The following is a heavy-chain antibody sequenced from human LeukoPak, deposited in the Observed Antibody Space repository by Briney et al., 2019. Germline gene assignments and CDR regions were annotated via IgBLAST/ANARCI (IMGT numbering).Heavy chain of an antibody. D-gene: IGHD3-22*01. Sequence: PGGSLRLSCAASGFTFDDYALHWVRQAPGEGLEWVSGISWNSGSIVYADSVNGRFTISRDNAKNSLYLQMNSLRAEDMALYYCAKTKANKYYYDSSGDHYFDYWGQGTLVTVSS. CDR2: ISWNSGSI. J-gene: IGHJ4*02. CDR3: AKTKANKYYYDSSGDHYFDY. V-gene: IGHV3-9*03. CDR1: GFTFDDYA.